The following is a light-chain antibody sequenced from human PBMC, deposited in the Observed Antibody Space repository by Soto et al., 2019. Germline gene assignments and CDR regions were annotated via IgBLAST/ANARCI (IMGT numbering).Light chain of an antibody. J-gene: IGKJ5*01. CDR3: QQANSFPLT. Sequence: DIQMTQSPSSVSASVGDRVTITCRASQDISTWLAWYQQKAGKAPKLLIYATSNLKSGVPSRFSGSGSGTAFTLAISSLQPEDSATYYCQQANSFPLTFGQGTRLEIK. CDR2: ATS. CDR1: QDISTW. V-gene: IGKV1D-12*01.